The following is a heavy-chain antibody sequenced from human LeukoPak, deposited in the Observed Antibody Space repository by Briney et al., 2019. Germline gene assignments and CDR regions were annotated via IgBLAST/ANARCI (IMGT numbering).Heavy chain of an antibody. Sequence: SEXLSLTCTVSGGSISSSSYYWGWVRQPPGTGVEWIGSIYYSGSTYYNPSRKRRVTISVEKSKKQFSLKLSSVTAADTAVYYCARLYYYDSSGYYYSYWGQGTLVTVSS. CDR1: GGSISSSSYY. V-gene: IGHV4-39*01. CDR2: IYYSGST. J-gene: IGHJ4*02. CDR3: ARLYYYDSSGYYYSY. D-gene: IGHD3-22*01.